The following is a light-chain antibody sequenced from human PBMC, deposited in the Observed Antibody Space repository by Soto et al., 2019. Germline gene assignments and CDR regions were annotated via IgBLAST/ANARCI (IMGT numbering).Light chain of an antibody. CDR3: QQSYSSPSGLT. CDR1: QDITRW. V-gene: IGKV1-12*02. CDR2: KAS. J-gene: IGKJ4*01. Sequence: DIQMTQSPSSVSGSVGDRVTITCRASQDITRWLAWYQQKPGKAPKLLIYKASTLKSGVPSRFSGSGYGTDFTLTISSLQPEDFATYYCQQSYSSPSGLTFGGGTKVDIK.